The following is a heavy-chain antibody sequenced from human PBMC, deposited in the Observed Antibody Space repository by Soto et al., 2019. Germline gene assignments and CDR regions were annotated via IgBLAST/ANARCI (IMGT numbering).Heavy chain of an antibody. Sequence: SETLSLTCTVSGGSISSGGYYWIWIRQHPGKGLEWIGYIYYSGSTYYNPSLKSRVTISVDTSKNQFSLKLSSVTAADTAVYYCARDRVFWSGYSQEDIDYYYYGMDVWGQGTTVTVSS. J-gene: IGHJ6*02. CDR1: GGSISSGGYY. D-gene: IGHD3-3*01. CDR2: IYYSGST. CDR3: ARDRVFWSGYSQEDIDYYYYGMDV. V-gene: IGHV4-31*03.